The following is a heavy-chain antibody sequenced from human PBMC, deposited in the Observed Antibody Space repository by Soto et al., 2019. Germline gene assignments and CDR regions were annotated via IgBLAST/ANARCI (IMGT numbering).Heavy chain of an antibody. J-gene: IGHJ5*02. D-gene: IGHD6-13*01. CDR3: ARSLGAAAGP. V-gene: IGHV4-31*03. CDR1: GGSISSGGSY. Sequence: QVQLQESGPGLVKPSQTLSLTCTVSGGSISSGGSYWSWIRQHPGKGLEWIGYIYYSGRTYYNPSLRSRVTLSVDTSKNQVSLTLSSVTAADTAVYYWARSLGAAAGPWGQGTLVTVSS. CDR2: IYYSGRT.